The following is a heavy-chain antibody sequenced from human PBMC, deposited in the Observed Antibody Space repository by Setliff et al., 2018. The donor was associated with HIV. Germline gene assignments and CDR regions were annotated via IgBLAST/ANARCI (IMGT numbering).Heavy chain of an antibody. CDR1: GFTFSSYG. J-gene: IGHJ4*02. V-gene: IGHV3-33*01. D-gene: IGHD2-21*01. CDR3: SGEFGSPPDLYY. Sequence: PGGSLRLSCAASGFTFSSYGMHWVRQAPGKGLEWVAVIWYDGSNKYYADSVKGRFTISRDNSKNTLYLQMNSLRAEDTAVYYCSGEFGSPPDLYYWGQGTLGTVSS. CDR2: IWYDGSNK.